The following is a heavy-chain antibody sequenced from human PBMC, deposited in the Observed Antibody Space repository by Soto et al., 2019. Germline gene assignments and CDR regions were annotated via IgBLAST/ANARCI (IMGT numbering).Heavy chain of an antibody. V-gene: IGHV1-3*01. CDR2: INAGNGNT. Sequence: QVQLVQSGAEVKKPGASVKVSCKASGYTFTSYAMHWVRQAPGQRLEWMGWINAGNGNTKYSQKFQGRVTITRDTSASTAYMELSSLRAEDTAVYYCAGWKQLAYCDYWGQGTLVTVSS. D-gene: IGHD6-6*01. J-gene: IGHJ4*02. CDR1: GYTFTSYA. CDR3: AGWKQLAYCDY.